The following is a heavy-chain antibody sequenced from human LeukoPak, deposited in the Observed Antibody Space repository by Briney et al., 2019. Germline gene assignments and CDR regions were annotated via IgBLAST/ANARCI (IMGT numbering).Heavy chain of an antibody. CDR1: GGSISSGGYY. Sequence: SETLSLTCTVSGGSISSGGYYWSWIRQHPGKGLEWIGYIYYSGSTYYNPSLKSRVTISVDTSKNQFSLKLSSVTAADTAVYYCAREQGYSSSWYARSAPYYFDYWGQGTLVTVSS. CDR2: IYYSGST. D-gene: IGHD6-13*01. V-gene: IGHV4-31*03. CDR3: AREQGYSSSWYARSAPYYFDY. J-gene: IGHJ4*02.